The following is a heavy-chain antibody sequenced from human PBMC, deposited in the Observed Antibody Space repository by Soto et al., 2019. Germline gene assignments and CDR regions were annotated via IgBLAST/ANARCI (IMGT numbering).Heavy chain of an antibody. CDR1: GGSISSSSYY. CDR2: IYYSGST. Sequence: PSETLSLTCTVSGGSISSSSYYWGWIRQPPGKGLEWIGSIYYSGSTYYNPSLKSRVTISVDTSKNQFSLKLSSVTAADTAVYYCARHTQRITIFGVVTDYYYYYGMDVWGQGTTVTVSS. CDR3: ARHTQRITIFGVVTDYYYYYGMDV. J-gene: IGHJ6*02. V-gene: IGHV4-39*01. D-gene: IGHD3-3*01.